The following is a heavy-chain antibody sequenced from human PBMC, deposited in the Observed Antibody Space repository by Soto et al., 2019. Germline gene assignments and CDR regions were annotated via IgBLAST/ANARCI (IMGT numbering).Heavy chain of an antibody. D-gene: IGHD3-3*01. Sequence: SVKVSCKASGFTFTSSAMQWVRHARGQRLEWIGWIVVGSGNTNYAQKFQERVTITRDMSTSTAYMELSSLRSEDTAVYYCAVYLFWEWLPSTGFVPWGKGILFSFPQ. CDR1: GFTFTSSA. J-gene: IGHJ5*02. CDR2: IVVGSGNT. CDR3: AVYLFWEWLPSTGFVP. V-gene: IGHV1-58*02.